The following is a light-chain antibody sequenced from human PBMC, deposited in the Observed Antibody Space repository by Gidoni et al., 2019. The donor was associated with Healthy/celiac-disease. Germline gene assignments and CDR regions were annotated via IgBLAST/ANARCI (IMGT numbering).Light chain of an antibody. Sequence: QSALTQPASVSGSPGQSLTISCTGTSSDVGGYNYVSWYQQHPGKAPKLMIYEVSNRPSGVSNRFSGSKSGNTASLTISGLQAEDEADYYCSSYTSSSNYVFGTGTKVTAL. CDR3: SSYTSSSNYV. V-gene: IGLV2-14*01. J-gene: IGLJ1*01. CDR2: EVS. CDR1: SSDVGGYNY.